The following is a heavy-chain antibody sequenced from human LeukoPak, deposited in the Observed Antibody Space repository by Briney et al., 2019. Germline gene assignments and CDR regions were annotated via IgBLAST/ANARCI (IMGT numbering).Heavy chain of an antibody. D-gene: IGHD1-26*01. CDR1: GGSFSGYY. Sequence: SETLSLTCAVYGGSFSGYYWSWLRQPPGKGLEWIGEINHSGSTNYNPSLKSRVTISLDTSKNQFSLNLSSVTAADTAVYYCARRPSGGTNWFDPWGQGSLVTVSS. V-gene: IGHV4-34*01. J-gene: IGHJ5*02. CDR2: INHSGST. CDR3: ARRPSGGTNWFDP.